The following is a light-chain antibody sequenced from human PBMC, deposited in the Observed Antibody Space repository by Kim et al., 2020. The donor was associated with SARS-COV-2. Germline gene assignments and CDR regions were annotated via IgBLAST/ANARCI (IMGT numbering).Light chain of an antibody. Sequence: SVSAEETALPSSRTSRVVSSTLAWYQQKSGQAPRLLIYVASSRATGIPARFSGSGSGTDFTLTITSLEPEDFAVYYCQQYNNSPYTFGQGTKLEI. V-gene: IGKV3D-15*02. CDR3: QQYNNSPYT. CDR1: RVVSST. CDR2: VAS. J-gene: IGKJ2*01.